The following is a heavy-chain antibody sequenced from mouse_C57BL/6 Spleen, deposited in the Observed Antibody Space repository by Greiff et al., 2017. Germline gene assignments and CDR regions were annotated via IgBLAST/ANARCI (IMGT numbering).Heavy chain of an antibody. V-gene: IGHV7-3*01. D-gene: IGHD2-4*01. J-gene: IGHJ4*01. CDR1: GFTFTDYY. CDR3: ARYPPYDYDDAMDY. CDR2: IRNKANGYTT. Sequence: EVKVVASGGGLVQPGGSLSLSCAASGFTFTDYYMSWVRQPPGKALEWLGFIRNKANGYTTEYSASVKGRFTISRDNSQSILYLQMNALRAEDSATYYCARYPPYDYDDAMDYWGQGTSVTVSS.